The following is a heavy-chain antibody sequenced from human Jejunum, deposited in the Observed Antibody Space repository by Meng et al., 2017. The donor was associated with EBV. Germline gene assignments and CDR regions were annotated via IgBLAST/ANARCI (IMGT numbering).Heavy chain of an antibody. Sequence: LQEAGPGLVKPSETLSLTCTVSGGSVNSGNVYWSWIRQPSGKGLEWIGYIYYSGSTNYIPSLKSRVTISLDTSKNQFSLKLSSVTAADTAVYYCAGLRYSGYDRAFDYWGQGALVTVSS. V-gene: IGHV4-61*01. CDR3: AGLRYSGYDRAFDY. CDR2: IYYSGST. J-gene: IGHJ4*02. CDR1: GGSVNSGNVY. D-gene: IGHD5-12*01.